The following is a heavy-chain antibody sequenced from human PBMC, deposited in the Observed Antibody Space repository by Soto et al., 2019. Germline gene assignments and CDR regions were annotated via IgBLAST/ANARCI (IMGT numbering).Heavy chain of an antibody. V-gene: IGHV5-51*01. CDR1: GYSFTSYW. Sequence: PGESLKISCKGSGYSFTSYWIGWLRQMPGKGLEWMGIIYPGDSDTRYSPSFQGQVTISADNSISTAYLQWSSLKASDTAMYYCARHDSSGYLGMDVWGQGTTVTVSS. J-gene: IGHJ6*02. CDR2: IYPGDSDT. D-gene: IGHD3-22*01. CDR3: ARHDSSGYLGMDV.